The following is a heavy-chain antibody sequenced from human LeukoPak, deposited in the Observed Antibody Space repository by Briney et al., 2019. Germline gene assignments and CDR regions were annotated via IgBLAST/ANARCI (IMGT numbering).Heavy chain of an antibody. D-gene: IGHD6-13*01. CDR2: IYSGGST. CDR3: ARDKGAAAGPGAFDI. V-gene: IGHV3-66*01. J-gene: IGHJ3*02. CDR1: GFTFSSYA. Sequence: GGSLRLSCAASGFTFSSYAMSWVRQAPGKGLEWVSVIYSGGSTYYADSVKGRFTISRDNSKNTLYLQMNSLRAEDTAVYYCARDKGAAAGPGAFDIWGQGTMVTVSS.